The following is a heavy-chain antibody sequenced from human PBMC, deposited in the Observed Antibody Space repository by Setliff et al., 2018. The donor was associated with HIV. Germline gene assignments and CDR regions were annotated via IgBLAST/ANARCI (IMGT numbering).Heavy chain of an antibody. J-gene: IGHJ6*03. CDR3: ARAPTGPYSGYDYDYYYYYYMDV. V-gene: IGHV3-21*01. CDR1: GFTFNSYS. Sequence: GESLKISCAASGFTFNSYSMNWVRQAPGKGLEWVSSISSGSTYIYYVDSLKGRFTISRDNAKNSLYLQMKSLRAEDTAVYYCARAPTGPYSGYDYDYYYYYYMDVWGKGTTVTVSS. CDR2: ISSGSTYI. D-gene: IGHD5-12*01.